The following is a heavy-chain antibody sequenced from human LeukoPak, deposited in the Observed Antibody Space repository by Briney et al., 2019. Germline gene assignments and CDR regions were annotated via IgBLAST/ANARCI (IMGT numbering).Heavy chain of an antibody. J-gene: IGHJ4*02. CDR1: VGSISSNSHY. CDR2: IYYSGTT. D-gene: IGHD3-10*01. CDR3: AKDLVVRGPPSD. V-gene: IGHV4-39*02. Sequence: SETLSLTCTVSVGSISSNSHYWGWIRQTPGKALEWIGSIYYSGTTYYNPSLKSRVTISVDTSKNQFYLKLSSVTAADTAVYYCAKDLVVRGPPSDWGQGTLVSVSS.